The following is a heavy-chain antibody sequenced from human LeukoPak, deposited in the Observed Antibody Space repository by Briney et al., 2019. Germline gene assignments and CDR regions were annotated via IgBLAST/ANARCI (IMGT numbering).Heavy chain of an antibody. Sequence: GGSLRLSCAASGFTFSSYWMSWVRQTPGKGLEWVSVISDSGGSTYYADSVKGRFTISRDNSKNTVYLQVNSLRAEDTAVYYCAKDSDSTGSIGPSYFDYWGQGTLVTVSS. D-gene: IGHD3-22*01. CDR3: AKDSDSTGSIGPSYFDY. CDR1: GFTFSSYW. CDR2: ISDSGGST. J-gene: IGHJ4*02. V-gene: IGHV3-23*01.